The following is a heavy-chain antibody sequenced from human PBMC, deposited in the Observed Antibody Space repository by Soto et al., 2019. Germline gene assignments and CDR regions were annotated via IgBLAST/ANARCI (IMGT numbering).Heavy chain of an antibody. CDR3: ASSVAKYYYYGMDV. Sequence: QVQLVQSGAEVKKPGSSVKVSCKASGGTFSSYAISWVRQAPGQGLEWMGGIIPIFGTANYAQKFQGRVXIXAXAXXSTAYMALRSLRSEDTAVYYCASSVAKYYYYGMDVWGQGTTVTVSS. CDR1: GGTFSSYA. CDR2: IIPIFGTA. V-gene: IGHV1-69*12. D-gene: IGHD5-12*01. J-gene: IGHJ6*02.